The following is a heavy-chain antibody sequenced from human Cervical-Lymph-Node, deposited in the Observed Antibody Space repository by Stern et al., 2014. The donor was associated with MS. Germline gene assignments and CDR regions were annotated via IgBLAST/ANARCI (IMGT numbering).Heavy chain of an antibody. Sequence: DQLVESGAEVKKPGASVKVSCKASAYTITDYYTHWVRQAPGHGLAWMGWINPNSGGTYSAQKFQGRLTMTRDTSISTAYMELSSLRSDDTAVYYCARGGGYSYSTLDYWGQGTQVTVSS. CDR3: ARGGGYSYSTLDY. J-gene: IGHJ4*02. D-gene: IGHD3-10*01. CDR2: INPNSGGT. CDR1: AYTITDYY. V-gene: IGHV1-2*02.